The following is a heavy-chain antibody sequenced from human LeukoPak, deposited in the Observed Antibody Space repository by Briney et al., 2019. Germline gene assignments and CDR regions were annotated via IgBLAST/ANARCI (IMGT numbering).Heavy chain of an antibody. D-gene: IGHD3-22*01. V-gene: IGHV3-23*01. CDR2: ISGSGGST. CDR3: AKGSYYYDSSGYYLIFLFPFDY. CDR1: GFTFSSYA. Sequence: GGSLRLSCAASGFTFSSYAMSWVRQAPGKGLEWVSAISGSGGSTYYADSVKGRFTISRDNSKNTLYLQMDSLRAEDTAVYYCAKGSYYYDSSGYYLIFLFPFDYWGQGTLVTVSS. J-gene: IGHJ4*02.